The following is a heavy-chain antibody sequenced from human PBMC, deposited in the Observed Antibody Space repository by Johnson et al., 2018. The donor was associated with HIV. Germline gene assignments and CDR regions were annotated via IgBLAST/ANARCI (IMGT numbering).Heavy chain of an antibody. J-gene: IGHJ3*02. D-gene: IGHD1-14*01. CDR1: RFTFEDHD. V-gene: IGHV3-20*01. Sequence: VQLVESGGGVVRPGGSLRLSCEASRFTFEDHDMSWVRQVPGKGLEWVSGIRWNGGITGYADSVKGRFTISRDYAKNSLYLQMNRLEGEDTALYHCAKDITAGGSRGNAAFDIWGQGTMVTVSS. CDR3: AKDITAGGSRGNAAFDI. CDR2: IRWNGGIT.